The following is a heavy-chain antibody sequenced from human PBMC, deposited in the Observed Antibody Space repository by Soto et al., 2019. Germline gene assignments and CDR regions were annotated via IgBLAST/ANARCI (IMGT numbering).Heavy chain of an antibody. Sequence: QVQLLQSGAEVKKPGASVRVSCRASGYTFKNYDINWVRRAPGQGLEWMGWMNPNSGNTGYAQKFQDRVTMTSDTSTRTAYMELSSLTPEDTAVYYCARRMTWSLWCFDLWGSGTQVTVSS. CDR2: MNPNSGNT. D-gene: IGHD3-3*01. V-gene: IGHV1-8*01. J-gene: IGHJ2*01. CDR3: ARRMTWSLWCFDL. CDR1: GYTFKNYD.